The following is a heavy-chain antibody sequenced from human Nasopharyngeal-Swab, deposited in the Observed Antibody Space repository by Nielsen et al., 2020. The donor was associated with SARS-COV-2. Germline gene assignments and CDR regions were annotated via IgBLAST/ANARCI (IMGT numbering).Heavy chain of an antibody. J-gene: IGHJ4*02. V-gene: IGHV3-11*01. Sequence: GGSLRLSCAASGFSFSDYYMSWIRQAPGKGPEWVSYISSSGSIIKYADSVKGRFTISRDNAKNSLWLQMNSLRAEDTAVYYCVKHTGNFYGSSDFWGQGTLVTVSS. CDR3: VKHTGNFYGSSDF. D-gene: IGHD3-10*01. CDR2: ISSSGSII. CDR1: GFSFSDYY.